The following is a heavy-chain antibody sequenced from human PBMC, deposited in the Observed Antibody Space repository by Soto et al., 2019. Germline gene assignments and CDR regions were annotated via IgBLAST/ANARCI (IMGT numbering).Heavy chain of an antibody. CDR1: GGSFSGYY. J-gene: IGHJ6*02. Sequence: SETLSLTCAVYGGSFSGYYWSWIRQPPGKGLEWIGEINHSGSTNYNPSLKSRVTISVDTSKNQFSLKLSSVTAADTAEYYCARLVNYYGSGSYSRTDYYYGMDVWGQGTTVTVSS. CDR2: INHSGST. V-gene: IGHV4-34*01. D-gene: IGHD3-10*01. CDR3: ARLVNYYGSGSYSRTDYYYGMDV.